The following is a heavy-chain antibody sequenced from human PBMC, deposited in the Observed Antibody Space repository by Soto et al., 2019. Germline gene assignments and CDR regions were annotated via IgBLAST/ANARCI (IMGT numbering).Heavy chain of an antibody. CDR3: ARMSYYYDKWYFDL. D-gene: IGHD3-22*01. J-gene: IGHJ2*01. Sequence: QLQESGPGLVKPSQTLSLTCTVSGGSINNNDYYWNWIRQTPGKGLEWIGYVYYRGSTYYIPSLESRLSMSIDKSKNQFSLRLNSVIAADAAIYYCARMSYYYDKWYFDLWGRGTLVAVSS. CDR1: GGSINNNDYY. V-gene: IGHV4-30-4*01. CDR2: VYYRGST.